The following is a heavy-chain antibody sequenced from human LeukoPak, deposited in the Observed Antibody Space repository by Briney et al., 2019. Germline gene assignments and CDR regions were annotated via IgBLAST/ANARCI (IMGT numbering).Heavy chain of an antibody. CDR2: IYSGGST. CDR1: GFTVSSNY. V-gene: IGHV3-66*02. J-gene: IGHJ4*02. CDR3: ARDRGEFSHFDY. D-gene: IGHD3-16*01. Sequence: GGSLRLSCAASGFTVSSNYMSWVRQAPGKGLEWVSVIYSGGSTYYADSVKGRFTISRDNSKNTLYLQMNSLRAEDTAVYYCARDRGEFSHFDYWGQGTRVTVSS.